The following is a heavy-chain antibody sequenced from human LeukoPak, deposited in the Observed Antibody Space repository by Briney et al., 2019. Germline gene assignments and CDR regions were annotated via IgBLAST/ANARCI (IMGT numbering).Heavy chain of an antibody. D-gene: IGHD3-22*01. J-gene: IGHJ5*02. CDR2: TNPSGGGP. CDR3: ARGDYYDSSGSWSWFDP. V-gene: IGHV1-46*01. CDR1: GYTFTSYY. Sequence: ASVKVSCKASGYTFTSYYMHWVRQAPGQGLEWMGITNPSGGGPSYAQKFQGRVTMTRDTSTSTVYMELSSLRSEDTAVYYCARGDYYDSSGSWSWFDPWGQGTLVTVSS.